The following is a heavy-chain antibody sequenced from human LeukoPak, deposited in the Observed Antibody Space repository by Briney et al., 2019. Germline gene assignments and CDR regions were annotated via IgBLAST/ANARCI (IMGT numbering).Heavy chain of an antibody. CDR1: GFTFSSYA. Sequence: TGGSLRLSCAASGFTFSSYAMSWVRQAPGKGLDWVSVISGSGGTTYYADSVKGRFTISRDNSQNTLYLQMNSLRAEDTAVYFCAKAVRSYDFDYWGHGTLVAVSP. J-gene: IGHJ4*01. D-gene: IGHD1-26*01. CDR3: AKAVRSYDFDY. CDR2: ISGSGGTT. V-gene: IGHV3-23*01.